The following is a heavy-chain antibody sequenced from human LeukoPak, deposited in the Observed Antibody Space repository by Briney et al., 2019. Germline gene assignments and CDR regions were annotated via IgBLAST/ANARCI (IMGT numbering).Heavy chain of an antibody. CDR2: IYYSGST. Sequence: PSETLSLTCTVSGGSISSSSYYWGWIRQPPGKGLEWIGIIYYSGSTYYNPSLKSRVTISVDTSKNQFSLKLSSVTAADTAVYYCASFYCSGGSCYQYYYYYMDVWGKGTTVTISS. V-gene: IGHV4-39*01. CDR3: ASFYCSGGSCYQYYYYYMDV. D-gene: IGHD2-15*01. J-gene: IGHJ6*03. CDR1: GGSISSSSYY.